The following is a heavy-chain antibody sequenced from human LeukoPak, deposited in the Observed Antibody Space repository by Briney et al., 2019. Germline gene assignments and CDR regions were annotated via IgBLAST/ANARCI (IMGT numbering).Heavy chain of an antibody. CDR2: INKDGGEK. CDR3: VKDSPPRYSGSPPAY. V-gene: IGHV3-7*03. CDR1: GFTFSSYR. D-gene: IGHD1-26*01. Sequence: GGSLRLSCAASGFTFSSYRMSWVRQAPGKGLEWVANINKDGGEKYYVDSVKGRFTISRDNAKNSLYLQMNSLRADDTAVYYCVKDSPPRYSGSPPAYWGQGTLVTVSS. J-gene: IGHJ4*02.